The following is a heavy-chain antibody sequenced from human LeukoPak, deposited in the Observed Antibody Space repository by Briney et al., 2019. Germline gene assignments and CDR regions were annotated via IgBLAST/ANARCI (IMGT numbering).Heavy chain of an antibody. Sequence: SETLSLTCTVSGGSISSYYWSWIRQPPGKGLEWIGYIYYSGSTNYNPSLKSRVTTSVDTSKNQFSLKLSSVTAADTAVYYCARDGHAGYYFDYWGQGTLVTVSS. CDR2: IYYSGST. CDR3: ARDGHAGYYFDY. J-gene: IGHJ4*02. CDR1: GGSISSYY. V-gene: IGHV4-59*01.